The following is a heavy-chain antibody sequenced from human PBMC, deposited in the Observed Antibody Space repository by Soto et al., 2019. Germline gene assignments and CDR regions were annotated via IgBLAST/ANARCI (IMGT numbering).Heavy chain of an antibody. CDR3: ARGGQLVRDYYYGMDV. D-gene: IGHD6-6*01. V-gene: IGHV3-30-3*01. Sequence: QVQLVESGGGVVQPGRSLRLSCAASGFTFSSYAMHWVRQAPGKGLEWVAVISYDGSNKYYADSVKGRFTISRDNSKNTLYLQMNSLRAEDTAVYYCARGGQLVRDYYYGMDVWDQGTTVTVSS. J-gene: IGHJ6*02. CDR2: ISYDGSNK. CDR1: GFTFSSYA.